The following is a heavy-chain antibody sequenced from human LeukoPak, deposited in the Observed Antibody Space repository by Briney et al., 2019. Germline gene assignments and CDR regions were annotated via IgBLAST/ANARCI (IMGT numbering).Heavy chain of an antibody. Sequence: SETLSLTCTVSGGSISSYYWSWIRQPPGKGLEWIGYIYYSGSTNYSPSLKSRVTISVDTSKNQFSLKLSSVTAADTAVYYCARYSSGWGIDYWGQGTLVTVSS. J-gene: IGHJ4*02. CDR1: GGSISSYY. CDR3: ARYSSGWGIDY. V-gene: IGHV4-59*01. D-gene: IGHD6-19*01. CDR2: IYYSGST.